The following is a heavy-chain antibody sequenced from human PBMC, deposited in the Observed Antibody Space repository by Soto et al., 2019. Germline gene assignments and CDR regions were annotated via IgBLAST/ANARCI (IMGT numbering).Heavy chain of an antibody. D-gene: IGHD2-8*01. J-gene: IGHJ4*02. CDR1: GYTFSFFY. Sequence: GXSVNVSCKTSGYTFSFFYMHWVRQAPGQGLESMGWIYPDSGGTDYAQKFQGRVTMTRDTSISTAYMELSRLRSDDTAVYYCRVTGVSEVDYWGQGTLVTVSS. V-gene: IGHV1-2*02. CDR2: IYPDSGGT. CDR3: RVTGVSEVDY.